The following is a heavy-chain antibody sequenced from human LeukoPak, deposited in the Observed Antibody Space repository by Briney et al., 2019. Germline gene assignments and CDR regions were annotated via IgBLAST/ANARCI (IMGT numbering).Heavy chain of an antibody. D-gene: IGHD6-6*01. V-gene: IGHV1-2*02. Sequence: ASVKVSCKASGYTFTGYYIHWVRQAPGQGLEWMGWINPNINGTNYAQKFQGRVTMTGDRSISTAYMELSRLRSDDTAVYYCATLRAPYSSSRIDYWGQGTLVTVSS. CDR2: INPNINGT. J-gene: IGHJ4*02. CDR1: GYTFTGYY. CDR3: ATLRAPYSSSRIDY.